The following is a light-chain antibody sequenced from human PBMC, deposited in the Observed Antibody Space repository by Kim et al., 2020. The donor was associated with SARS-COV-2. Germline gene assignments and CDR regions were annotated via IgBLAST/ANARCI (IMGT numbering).Light chain of an antibody. J-gene: IGLJ3*02. Sequence: SFTISCTGTSSDVGGYNYVSWYQQHPGKAPKLMIYEDSKRPSGVPDRFSGSKSGNTASPTVSGLQAEDEADYYCSSYAGSNNFKVFGGGTQLTVL. V-gene: IGLV2-8*01. CDR2: EDS. CDR1: SSDVGGYNY. CDR3: SSYAGSNNFKV.